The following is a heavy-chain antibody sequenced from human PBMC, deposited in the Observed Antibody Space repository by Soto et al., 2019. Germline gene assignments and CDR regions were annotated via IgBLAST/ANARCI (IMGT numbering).Heavy chain of an antibody. Sequence: QVQLVQSGAEVKKPGASVRISCKASGYAFAAYAIQWVRQAPGQGLEWMGWINSANGNTKVAQNFQGTVSFTRDISAKTAFMDLTSLTSEDTAVYYCARGGSALNRGVMYDFDNWGQGTPVTVSS. D-gene: IGHD3-10*01. J-gene: IGHJ4*02. CDR2: INSANGNT. CDR1: GYAFAAYA. CDR3: ARGGSALNRGVMYDFDN. V-gene: IGHV1-3*04.